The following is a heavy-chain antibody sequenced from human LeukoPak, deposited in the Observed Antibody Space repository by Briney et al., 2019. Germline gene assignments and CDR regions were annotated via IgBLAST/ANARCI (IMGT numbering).Heavy chain of an antibody. CDR3: ARDMDIVVVPAAIGY. CDR1: GYSISSGYY. CDR2: IYHSGST. V-gene: IGHV4-38-2*02. Sequence: KPSETLSLTCTVSGYSISSGYYWGWIRQPPGKGLEWIGSIYHSGSTYYNPSLKSRVTISVDTSKNQFSLKLSSVTAADTAVYYCARDMDIVVVPAAIGYWGQGTLVTGSS. D-gene: IGHD2-2*03. J-gene: IGHJ4*02.